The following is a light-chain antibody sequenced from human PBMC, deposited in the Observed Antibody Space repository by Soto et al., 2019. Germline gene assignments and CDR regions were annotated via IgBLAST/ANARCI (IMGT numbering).Light chain of an antibody. V-gene: IGKV1-39*01. Sequence: DIQMTQSPSSLSASAGDRVTLTCRASQSIRTYLNWYQHKRGNAPKLLIYSASSLQHGVPSRFSGSGSGTNFNLSISSLQPEDFASYYCQQSYDTPLTFGGGTRVEIK. J-gene: IGKJ4*01. CDR1: QSIRTY. CDR3: QQSYDTPLT. CDR2: SAS.